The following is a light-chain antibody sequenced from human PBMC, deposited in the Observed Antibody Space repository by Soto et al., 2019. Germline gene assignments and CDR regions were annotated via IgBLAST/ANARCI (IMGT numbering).Light chain of an antibody. CDR1: QSVSSY. Sequence: EIVLTQSPATLSLSPGERATLSCRASQSVSSYLAWYPQKPGQAPRLLIYDASNRATGIPARLSGSGSGTDFTLNISSLEPEDFAVYDCQQRSNWPLTFGKGTKLEIE. CDR3: QQRSNWPLT. J-gene: IGKJ2*01. V-gene: IGKV3-11*01. CDR2: DAS.